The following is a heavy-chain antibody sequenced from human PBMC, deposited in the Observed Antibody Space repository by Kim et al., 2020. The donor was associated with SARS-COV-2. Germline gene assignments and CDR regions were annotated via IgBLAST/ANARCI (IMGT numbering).Heavy chain of an antibody. V-gene: IGHV3-20*01. CDR3: ARGEWLSGFNWFDP. CDR1: GFTFDDYG. CDR2: INWNGGST. Sequence: GGSLRLSCAASGFTFDDYGMSWVRQAPGKGLEWVSGINWNGGSTGYADSVKGRFTISRDNAKNSLYLQMNSLRAEDTALYHCARGEWLSGFNWFDPWGQGTLVTVSS. J-gene: IGHJ5*02. D-gene: IGHD3-3*01.